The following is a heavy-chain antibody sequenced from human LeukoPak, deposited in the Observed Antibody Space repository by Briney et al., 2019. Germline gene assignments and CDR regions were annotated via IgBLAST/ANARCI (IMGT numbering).Heavy chain of an antibody. J-gene: IGHJ4*02. V-gene: IGHV4-34*01. Sequence: KPSETLSLTCAVYGGSFSGYYWSWIRQPPGKGLEWIGEINHSGSTNYNPSLKSRVTISVDTSKNQFSLKLSSVTAADTAVYYCATLALQRRTYKRGTYCSGGRCRPAFDYWGQGTLVTVSS. CDR3: ATLALQRRTYKRGTYCSGGRCRPAFDY. D-gene: IGHD2-15*01. CDR2: INHSGST. CDR1: GGSFSGYY.